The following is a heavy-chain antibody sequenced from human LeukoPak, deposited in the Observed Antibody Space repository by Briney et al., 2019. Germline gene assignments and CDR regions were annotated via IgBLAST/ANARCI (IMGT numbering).Heavy chain of an antibody. Sequence: PGGSLRLSCAASGFTFSSYSMNWVRQAPGKGLEWVSSISSSSSYIYYADSVKGRFTISRDNAKNSLYLQMNSLRAEDTAVYYCARGPEKSLRYYLHYWGQGTLVTVSS. J-gene: IGHJ4*02. CDR2: ISSSSSYI. CDR3: ARGPEKSLRYYLHY. V-gene: IGHV3-21*01. CDR1: GFTFSSYS.